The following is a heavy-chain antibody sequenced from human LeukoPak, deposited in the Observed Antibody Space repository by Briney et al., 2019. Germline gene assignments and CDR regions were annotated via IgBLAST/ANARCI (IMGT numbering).Heavy chain of an antibody. CDR1: GYTFTSYA. CDR2: INTNTENP. D-gene: IGHD2-8*01. V-gene: IGHV7-4-1*02. J-gene: IGHJ4*02. Sequence: ASVKVSCKASGYTFTSYAMNWVRQAPGQGLEWMGWINTNTENPAYAQGFTGRSVFSLDISVSTAYLQISSLKAEDTAVYYCARMGYCTRATCGGAFDFWGQGTLVTVSS. CDR3: ARMGYCTRATCGGAFDF.